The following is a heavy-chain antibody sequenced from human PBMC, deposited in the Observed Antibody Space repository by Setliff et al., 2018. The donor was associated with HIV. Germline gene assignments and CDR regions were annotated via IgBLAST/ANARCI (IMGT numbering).Heavy chain of an antibody. CDR2: INPGGGST. CDR1: GYTFTSYY. CDR3: ARDHQTMLWLDY. V-gene: IGHV1-46*01. J-gene: IGHJ4*02. D-gene: IGHD2-21*01. Sequence: ASVKVSCKASGYTFTSYYMHWVRQAPGQGLEWMGIINPGGGSTNYAQKFQGRVTITADISTRTVYMELSSLTSEDTAIYYCARDHQTMLWLDYWGQGTLVTVSS.